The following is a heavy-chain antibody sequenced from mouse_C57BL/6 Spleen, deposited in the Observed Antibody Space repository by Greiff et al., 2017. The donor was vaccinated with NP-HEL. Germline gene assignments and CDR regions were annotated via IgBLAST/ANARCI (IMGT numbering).Heavy chain of an antibody. CDR2: IDPSDSYT. CDR1: GYTFTSYW. V-gene: IGHV1-50*01. CDR3: ARSGYYGSHFDY. D-gene: IGHD1-1*01. Sequence: QVQLQQPGAELVKPGASVKLSCKASGYTFTSYWMQWVKQRPGQGLEWIGEIDPSDSYTNYNQKFKGKATLTVDTSSSTAYMQLSSLTSEDSAVYYCARSGYYGSHFDYWGQGTTLTVSS. J-gene: IGHJ2*01.